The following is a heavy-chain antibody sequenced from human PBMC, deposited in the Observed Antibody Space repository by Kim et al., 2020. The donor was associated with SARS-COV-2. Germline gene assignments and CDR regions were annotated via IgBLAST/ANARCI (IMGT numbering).Heavy chain of an antibody. V-gene: IGHV5-51*01. CDR1: GYSFTSYW. Sequence: GESQKISCKGSGYSFTSYWIGWVRQMPGKGLEWMGIIYPGDSDTRYSPSFQGQVTISADKSISTAYLQWSSLKASDTAMYYCARVEGSSWYANWFDPWGQGTLVTVSS. J-gene: IGHJ5*02. D-gene: IGHD6-13*01. CDR2: IYPGDSDT. CDR3: ARVEGSSWYANWFDP.